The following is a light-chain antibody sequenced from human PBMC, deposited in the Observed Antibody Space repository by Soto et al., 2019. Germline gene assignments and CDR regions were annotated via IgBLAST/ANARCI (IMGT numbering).Light chain of an antibody. CDR1: SSDIGNYDF. CDR3: CSYADNNDYV. J-gene: IGLJ1*01. Sequence: QSVLTQPASVSGSPGQSITISCTGTSSDIGNYDFVSWYQQVPGTAPKAMIYEVSSRPSGVPDRFSGSKSGNTASLNVSGLQAEDEADYYCCSYADNNDYVFGTGTKLTVL. V-gene: IGLV2-8*01. CDR2: EVS.